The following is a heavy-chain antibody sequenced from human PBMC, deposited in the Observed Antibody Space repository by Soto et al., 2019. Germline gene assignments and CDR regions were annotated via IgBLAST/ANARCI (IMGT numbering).Heavy chain of an antibody. J-gene: IGHJ4*02. CDR3: ARGTGDLAY. CDR2: ISGYSANT. Sequence: QIHLVQSGAEVKKPGASVKVSCKSSGYTFTSFGISWVRQAPGQGLEWMGWISGYSANTHYAHKVQGRVSMTTDTSTNTAYMELRSLRSDDTAVYYCARGTGDLAYWGQGTRVTVSS. CDR1: GYTFTSFG. D-gene: IGHD7-27*01. V-gene: IGHV1-18*04.